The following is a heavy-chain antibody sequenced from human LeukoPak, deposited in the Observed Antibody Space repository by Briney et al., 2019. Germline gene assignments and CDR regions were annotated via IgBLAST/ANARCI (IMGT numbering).Heavy chain of an antibody. CDR3: ASSQAEDAFDI. CDR2: IEHDGSNK. J-gene: IGHJ3*02. V-gene: IGHV3-33*05. CDR1: GFTFSTYG. Sequence: PGGSLRLSCAASGFTFSTYGMHWVRQAPGKGLEWVAFIEHDGSNKYYADSVKGRFTISRDNSKNTLYLQMNSLRAEDTAVYYCASSQAEDAFDIWGQGTMVTVSS.